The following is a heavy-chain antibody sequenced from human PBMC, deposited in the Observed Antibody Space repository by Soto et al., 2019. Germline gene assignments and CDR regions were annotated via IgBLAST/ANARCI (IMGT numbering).Heavy chain of an antibody. CDR3: ATTRGITVGGSFDY. CDR2: IYSGST. CDR1: GCSISSSSSY. V-gene: IGHV4-39*01. D-gene: IGHD6-13*01. Sequence: KTXETLSLTCTVAGCSISSSSSYWGWIRQPPGKGLEWIGTIYSGSTYYNPSLKSRVTISVDTSKNQFSLKLSSVAAADTAIYFCATTRGITVGGSFDYWGQGTLVTVSS. J-gene: IGHJ4*02.